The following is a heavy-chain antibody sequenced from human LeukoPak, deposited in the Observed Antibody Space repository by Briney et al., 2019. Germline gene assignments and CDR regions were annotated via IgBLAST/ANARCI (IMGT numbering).Heavy chain of an antibody. V-gene: IGHV3-7*01. CDR3: ARDIHYYDSSDSDSDI. D-gene: IGHD3-22*01. Sequence: GGSLRLSCAASGFTFSSYWMSWFRQAPGKGLEWVANIKQDGSEKYYVDSVKGRFTISRDNAKNSLYLQMNSLRAEDTAVYYCARDIHYYDSSDSDSDIWGQGTMVTVSS. J-gene: IGHJ3*02. CDR2: IKQDGSEK. CDR1: GFTFSSYW.